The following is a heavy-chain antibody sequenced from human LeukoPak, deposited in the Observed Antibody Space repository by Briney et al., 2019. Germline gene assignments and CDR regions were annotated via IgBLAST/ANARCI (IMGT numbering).Heavy chain of an antibody. Sequence: GGSLRLSCAPSGFSLSIFAMTWDRQAPGRGREWVSTFRSNGATAYNADSVKGRFTISRDNSKNTVYLQMNSLRVEDTAIYYCARGQEFDDGVFDSWGQGTLVTVSS. CDR2: FRSNGATA. CDR1: GFSLSIFA. J-gene: IGHJ4*02. D-gene: IGHD1-1*01. V-gene: IGHV3-23*01. CDR3: ARGQEFDDGVFDS.